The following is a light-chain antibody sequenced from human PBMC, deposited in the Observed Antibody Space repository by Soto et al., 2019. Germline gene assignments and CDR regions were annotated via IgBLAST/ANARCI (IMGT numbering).Light chain of an antibody. CDR2: AAS. V-gene: IGKV3D-15*01. J-gene: IGKJ4*01. CDR3: QQYHQWPLT. Sequence: EIVMTQSPAPLSLSPGERATLSCRASQGVSRHLAWYQQKPGQAPRLLIYAASTRAAGVLARFSGSGSGTEFTLTISSLQSEDFTVCYCQQYHQWPLTFGGGTKVEI. CDR1: QGVSRH.